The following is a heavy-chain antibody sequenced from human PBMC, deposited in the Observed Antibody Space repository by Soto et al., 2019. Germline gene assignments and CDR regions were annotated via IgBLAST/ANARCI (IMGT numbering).Heavy chain of an antibody. J-gene: IGHJ3*01. CDR2: IQYSGDT. Sequence: SETLSLTCIVSGGSVGSGAYYWSWIRQPPGNALEWIGYIQYSGDTNYNSSLKSRVTISVDMSRSRFSLKLTSVTAADTAFYYCARHDYSDRAFDLWGQGTMVTVSS. V-gene: IGHV4-61*08. CDR1: GGSVGSGAYY. CDR3: ARHDYSDRAFDL. D-gene: IGHD3-22*01.